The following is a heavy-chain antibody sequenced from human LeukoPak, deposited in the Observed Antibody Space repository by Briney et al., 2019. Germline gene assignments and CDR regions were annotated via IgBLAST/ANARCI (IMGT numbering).Heavy chain of an antibody. CDR3: ARDKFMVRGGRGMDV. CDR1: GGSISSYS. J-gene: IGHJ6*02. V-gene: IGHV4-59*01. Sequence: PSETLSLTCTVSGGSISSYSWSWIRQPPGKGLEWIWYIYYSGSTNYNPSLVRRVTISVDTSKNQFSLKLSSVTAGDTAVYYCARDKFMVRGGRGMDVWGQGTTVTVSS. D-gene: IGHD3-10*01. CDR2: IYYSGST.